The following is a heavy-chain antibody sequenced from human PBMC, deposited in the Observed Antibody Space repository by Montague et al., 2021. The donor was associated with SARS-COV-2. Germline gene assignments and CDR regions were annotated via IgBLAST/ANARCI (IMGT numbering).Heavy chain of an antibody. CDR2: IFHSGTT. V-gene: IGHV4-39*02. Sequence: SQSLSLTCSVSGGSIVTGDYYWAWSRQPPGKGLEWIGSIFHSGTTYYAPSLRGRVTISVDTSKNQFSLKLNSVTAADTAFYYCVREYTGSSQASWGQGTLVTVSS. CDR1: GGSIVTGDYY. CDR3: VREYTGSSQAS. J-gene: IGHJ5*02. D-gene: IGHD6-6*01.